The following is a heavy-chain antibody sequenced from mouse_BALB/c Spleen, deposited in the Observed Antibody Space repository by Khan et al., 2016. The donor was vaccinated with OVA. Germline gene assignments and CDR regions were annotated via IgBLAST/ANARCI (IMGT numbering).Heavy chain of an antibody. Sequence: QIQLVQSGPELKKPGETVRISCKASGYTFTTAGIQWVQKMPGKGLKWIGWINTHSGVPKYAEDFKGRFAFSLEISVNTAYLQITNLTNEDTATYYGARGEAADYENDGGAMEYWGQGTSVTVSS. J-gene: IGHJ4*01. CDR1: GYTFTTAG. D-gene: IGHD2-4*01. CDR3: ARGEAADYENDGGAMEY. CDR2: INTHSGVP. V-gene: IGHV9-4*02.